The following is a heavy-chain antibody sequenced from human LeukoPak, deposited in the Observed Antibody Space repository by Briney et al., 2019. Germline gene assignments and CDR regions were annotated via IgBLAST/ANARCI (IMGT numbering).Heavy chain of an antibody. CDR3: AKTTRYYYYRSGYPYYIDY. CDR2: IYDSGST. CDR1: GGSISSYY. J-gene: IGHJ4*02. Sequence: SETLSLTCTVPGGSISSYYWSWIWPTPGKGLERSGYIYDSGSTNYTPSLQSRVTISVATSKNKRSLKRSSGTCEATTGHECAKTTRYYYYRSGYPYYIDYCGQGTLVTVSS. V-gene: IGHV4-59*01. D-gene: IGHD3-22*01.